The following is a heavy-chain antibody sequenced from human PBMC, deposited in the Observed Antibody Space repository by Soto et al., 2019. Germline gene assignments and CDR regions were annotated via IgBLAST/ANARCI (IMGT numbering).Heavy chain of an antibody. CDR3: ARVNRVVVTAGLGY. J-gene: IGHJ4*02. CDR1: GYTFTSYD. CDR2: MNPNSGNT. D-gene: IGHD2-21*02. Sequence: QVQLVQSGAEVKKPGASVKVSCQASGYTFTSYDINWVRQATGQGLEWMGWMNPNSGNTGYAQKFQGRVTMTRNTSISTAYMELSSLRSEDTAVYYCARVNRVVVTAGLGYWCQGTLVTVSS. V-gene: IGHV1-8*01.